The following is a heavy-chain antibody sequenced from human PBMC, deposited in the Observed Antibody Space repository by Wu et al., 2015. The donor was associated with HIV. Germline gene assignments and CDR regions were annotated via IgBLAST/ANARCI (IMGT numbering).Heavy chain of an antibody. CDR1: GYTFASYG. D-gene: IGHD2-21*01. Sequence: QVQVVQSGTEVKKPGASLKVSCKTSGYTFASYGINWVRQAPGQGLEWMGWISGYDGNTVYGQRFQGRVTMTTDRSTGTAYMELRSLRSDDTAVYYCARDPSGIYCGGAGCHFAHFDYWGQGTLVTVSS. CDR3: ARDPSGIYCGGAGCHFAHFDY. V-gene: IGHV1-18*01. CDR2: ISGYDGNT. J-gene: IGHJ4*02.